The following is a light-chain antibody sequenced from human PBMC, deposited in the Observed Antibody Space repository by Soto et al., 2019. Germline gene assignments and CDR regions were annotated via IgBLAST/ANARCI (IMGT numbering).Light chain of an antibody. CDR3: QQYNNWPWT. CDR2: GAS. J-gene: IGKJ1*01. V-gene: IGKV3-15*01. Sequence: EIVLTQSPGTLSLSPGERATVACRASQSASSDYLAWYQQKPGQAPRLLIYGASTRATGIPARFSGSGSGTEFTLTISSLQSEDFAVYYCQQYNNWPWTFGQGTKVDIK. CDR1: QSASSD.